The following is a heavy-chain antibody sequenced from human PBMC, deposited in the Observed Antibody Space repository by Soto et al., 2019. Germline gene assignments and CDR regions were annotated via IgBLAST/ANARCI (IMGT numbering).Heavy chain of an antibody. CDR3: ASDRGHREGMDV. D-gene: IGHD3-10*01. CDR2: IYYSGST. CDR1: AGSISSGGYY. Sequence: PSETLSLTGPVSAGSISSGGYYWRWIRQHPGKGLEWIGYIYYSGSTYYNPSLKSRVTISVDTSKNQVSLNLSSVTAADTAVYNCASDRGHREGMDVWGQGTTVTVSS. J-gene: IGHJ6*02. V-gene: IGHV4-31*03.